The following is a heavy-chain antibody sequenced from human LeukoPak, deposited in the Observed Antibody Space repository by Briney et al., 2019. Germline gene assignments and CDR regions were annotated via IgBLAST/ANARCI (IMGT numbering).Heavy chain of an antibody. CDR2: IYTSGST. D-gene: IGHD6-19*01. CDR1: GGSISSYY. Sequence: PSETLSLTRTVSGGSISSYYWSWIRQPAGKGLEWIGRIYTSGSTNYNPSLQSRVTMSVDTSKNQFSLKLSSVTAADTAVYYCAREAGIAVAGTGGFDYWGQGTLVTVSS. CDR3: AREAGIAVAGTGGFDY. V-gene: IGHV4-4*07. J-gene: IGHJ4*02.